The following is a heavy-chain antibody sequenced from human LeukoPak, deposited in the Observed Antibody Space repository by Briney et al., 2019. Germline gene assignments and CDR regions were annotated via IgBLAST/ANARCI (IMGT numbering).Heavy chain of an antibody. CDR3: ARDVASSGYYWD. D-gene: IGHD3-22*01. CDR2: INPSGGST. CDR1: GYTFTIYY. V-gene: IGHV1-46*01. Sequence: ASVKVSFKASGYTFTIYYMHWVRQAPGQGLEWMGIINPSGGSTSYAQEFQGRVTMTRDTSTSTVYMELSSLRSDDTAVYYCARDVASSGYYWDWGQGTPVTVSS. J-gene: IGHJ4*02.